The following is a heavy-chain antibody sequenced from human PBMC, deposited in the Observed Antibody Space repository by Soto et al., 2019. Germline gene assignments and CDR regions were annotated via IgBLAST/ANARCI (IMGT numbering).Heavy chain of an antibody. CDR1: GDYISSYY. J-gene: IGHJ4*02. Sequence: SETLCLTCTVSGDYISSYYWSWIRQPPGKGLEWIGYIFHTGSTNYNPSLKSRVTISIDTSKNQFSLRLSSVTAADTAVYYCARQPYTSGAYYFDYWGQGTPVTVSS. CDR3: ARQPYTSGAYYFDY. V-gene: IGHV4-59*08. D-gene: IGHD6-19*01. CDR2: IFHTGST.